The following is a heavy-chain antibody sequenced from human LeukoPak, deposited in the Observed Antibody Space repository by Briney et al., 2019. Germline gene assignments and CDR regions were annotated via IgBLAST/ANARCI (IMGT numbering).Heavy chain of an antibody. J-gene: IGHJ3*02. V-gene: IGHV4-30-2*01. Sequence: SETLSLTCAVSVGSISSGCYYWSWIRLPPGKGLEWIGYIYHSGSTYYNPSLKSRVTISVDRSKNQFSLKLSSVTAADTAVYYCARVGDAFDIWGQGTMVTVSS. CDR1: VGSISSGCYY. CDR3: ARVGDAFDI. CDR2: IYHSGST.